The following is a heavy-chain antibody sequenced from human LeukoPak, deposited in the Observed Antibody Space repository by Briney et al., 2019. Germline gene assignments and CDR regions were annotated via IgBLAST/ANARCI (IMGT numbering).Heavy chain of an antibody. CDR2: ISSNGGST. CDR3: AKGDRYQPLSN. Sequence: GGSLRLSCAASGFTFSSYAMHWVRQAPGKGLEYVSAISSNGGSTYYANSVKGRFTISRDNSKNTLYLQMNSLRAEDTAVYYCAKGDRYQPLSNWGQGTLVTVSS. J-gene: IGHJ4*02. CDR1: GFTFSSYA. D-gene: IGHD2-2*01. V-gene: IGHV3-64*01.